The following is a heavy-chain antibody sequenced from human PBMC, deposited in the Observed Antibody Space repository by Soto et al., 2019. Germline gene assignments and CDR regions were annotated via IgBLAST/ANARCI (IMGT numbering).Heavy chain of an antibody. CDR1: GYAFTYYP. CDR3: AREPLCGGQCYDNYFDP. Sequence: QVQLVQSWAEVKKPGASVKISCKASGYAFTYYPIHWVRQAPGQRLEWVGWINIGNGNTEYSQKFQGRVTITTDTSASTAYMELRSLTSEDTAVYYCAREPLCGGQCYDNYFDPWGQGTLVTVSS. CDR2: INIGNGNT. D-gene: IGHD2-21*01. J-gene: IGHJ5*02. V-gene: IGHV1-3*04.